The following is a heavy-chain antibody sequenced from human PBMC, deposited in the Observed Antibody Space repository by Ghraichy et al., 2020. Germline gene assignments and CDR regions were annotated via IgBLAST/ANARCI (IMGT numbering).Heavy chain of an antibody. CDR3: AKAQIGGGYYYGSGSYYDFDY. J-gene: IGHJ4*02. Sequence: GGSLRLSCAASGFTFSSYAMSWVRQAPGKGLEWVSAISGSGGSTYYADSVKGQFTISRDNSKNTLYLQMNSLRAEDTAVYYCAKAQIGGGYYYGSGSYYDFDYWGQGTLVTVSS. D-gene: IGHD3-10*01. V-gene: IGHV3-23*01. CDR1: GFTFSSYA. CDR2: ISGSGGST.